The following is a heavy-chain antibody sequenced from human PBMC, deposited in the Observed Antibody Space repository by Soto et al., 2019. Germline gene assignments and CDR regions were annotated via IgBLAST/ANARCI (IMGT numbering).Heavy chain of an antibody. CDR3: ARAKLDYYDSSGYAFDY. D-gene: IGHD3-22*01. J-gene: IGHJ4*02. Sequence: GGSLRLSCAASGFTFSSYDMHWVRQATGKGLEWVSAIGTAGDTYYPGSVKGRFTISRENAKNSLYLQMNSLRAEDTAVYYCARAKLDYYDSSGYAFDYWGQGTLVTVSS. CDR1: GFTFSSYD. V-gene: IGHV3-13*01. CDR2: IGTAGDT.